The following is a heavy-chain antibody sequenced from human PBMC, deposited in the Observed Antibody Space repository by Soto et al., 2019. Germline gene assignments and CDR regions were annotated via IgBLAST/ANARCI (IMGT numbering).Heavy chain of an antibody. CDR2: MNPNSRNT. Sequence: QVQLVQSGAEVKKPGASVKVSCKASGYTFTSYDINWVRQATGQGLEYLGWMNPNSRNTGYVQKFQGRVTMTWDSSITTAYMELSSLRSEDTAVYFCARGVKYGAYSRWFDPWGQGTLVTVSS. V-gene: IGHV1-8*01. J-gene: IGHJ5*02. D-gene: IGHD4-17*01. CDR3: ARGVKYGAYSRWFDP. CDR1: GYTFTSYD.